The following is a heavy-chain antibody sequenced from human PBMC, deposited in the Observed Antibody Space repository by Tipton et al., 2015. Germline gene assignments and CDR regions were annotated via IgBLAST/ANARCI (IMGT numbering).Heavy chain of an antibody. J-gene: IGHJ6*02. Sequence: QLVQSGPEVKKPGASVKVSCKSSGYMFSKYGISWVRQAPGQGLEWMGWISVYNGNTNYAQNLRGRVTMTTNTSTRTAYMELRSLRSADTAVYYCARVDDLIYALDVWGQGTTVTVSS. CDR2: ISVYNGNT. V-gene: IGHV1-18*01. D-gene: IGHD1-1*01. CDR3: ARVDDLIYALDV. CDR1: GYMFSKYG.